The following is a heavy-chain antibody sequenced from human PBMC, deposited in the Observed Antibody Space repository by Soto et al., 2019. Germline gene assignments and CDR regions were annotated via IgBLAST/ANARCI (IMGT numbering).Heavy chain of an antibody. Sequence: GESLKISCKGSGYSFTSYWISWVRQMPGKGLEWMGRIDPSDSYTNYSPSFQGHVTISADKSISTAYLQWSSLKASDTAMYYCATSYDSSAAKVNDDFDIWGQGTMVTVSS. J-gene: IGHJ3*02. CDR1: GYSFTSYW. CDR2: IDPSDSYT. CDR3: ATSYDSSAAKVNDDFDI. V-gene: IGHV5-10-1*01. D-gene: IGHD3-22*01.